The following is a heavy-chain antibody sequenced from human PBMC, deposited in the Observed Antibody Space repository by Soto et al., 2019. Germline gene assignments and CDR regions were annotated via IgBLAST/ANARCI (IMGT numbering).Heavy chain of an antibody. Sequence: SETLSLTCTVWGGRVSSGSYYWSCIRQPPGKGLEWIGYIYYRGSANYNPSLKSRVTISVDTSKNQFSLTLSSVTPADTALYPCARSGGGATAFDIWRQGTMVTVSS. CDR1: GGRVSSGSYY. CDR3: ARSGGGATAFDI. D-gene: IGHD3-10*01. V-gene: IGHV4-61*01. CDR2: IYYRGSA. J-gene: IGHJ3*02.